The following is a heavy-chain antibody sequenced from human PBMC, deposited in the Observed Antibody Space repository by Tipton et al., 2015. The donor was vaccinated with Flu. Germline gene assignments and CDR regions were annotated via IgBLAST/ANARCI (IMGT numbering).Heavy chain of an antibody. J-gene: IGHJ2*01. CDR2: IYHSEST. CDR3: ARLSGVPVNKDWYFDL. Sequence: TLSLTCAVSGYSISGGFYWGWIRQPPGEGLEWVGTIYHSESTYYNPSLESRVTISVDTSRNQFSLNLDSVTAADTAVYYCARLSGVPVNKDWYFDLWGCGTLVTVSS. V-gene: IGHV4-38-2*01. CDR1: GYSISGGFY. D-gene: IGHD3-10*02.